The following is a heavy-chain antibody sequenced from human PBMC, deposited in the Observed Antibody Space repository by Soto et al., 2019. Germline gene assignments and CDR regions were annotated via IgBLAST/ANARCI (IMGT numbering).Heavy chain of an antibody. Sequence: PGGSLRLSCAASGFTFSSYGMHWVRQAPGKGLEWVAVISYDGSNKYYADSAKGRFTISRDNSKNTLYLQMNSLRAEDTAVYYCAKESARYSYGPAPLFDYWGQGTLVTVSS. CDR3: AKESARYSYGPAPLFDY. CDR1: GFTFSSYG. V-gene: IGHV3-30*18. CDR2: ISYDGSNK. D-gene: IGHD5-18*01. J-gene: IGHJ4*02.